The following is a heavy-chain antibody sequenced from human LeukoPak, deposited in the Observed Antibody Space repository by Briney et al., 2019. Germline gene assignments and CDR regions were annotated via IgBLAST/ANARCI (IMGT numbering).Heavy chain of an antibody. CDR2: VNPNNGAT. J-gene: IGHJ4*02. D-gene: IGHD5-24*01. CDR1: GYRFTDCY. V-gene: IGHV1-2*02. CDR3: ARDYGEAATITAFRTYYYFDH. Sequence: ASVKVSCKASGYRFTDCYMHWVRQPPGQGLEWMGWVNPNNGATNYAQKFQGRVTMTRGTSISTVYMDLTSLRSDDSAIYYCARDYGEAATITAFRTYYYFDHWGQGTLVTVSS.